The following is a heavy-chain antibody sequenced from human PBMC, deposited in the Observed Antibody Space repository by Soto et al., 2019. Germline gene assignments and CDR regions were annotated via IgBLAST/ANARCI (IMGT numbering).Heavy chain of an antibody. J-gene: IGHJ3*02. CDR1: GGSISSSSYY. CDR3: AXHVKESSGRDADAAFDI. D-gene: IGHD6-19*01. CDR2: IYYSGST. V-gene: IGHV4-39*01. Sequence: SETLSLTCTVSGGSISSSSYYWGWIRQPPGKGLEWIGSIYYSGSTYYNPSLKSRVTISVDTSKNQFSLKLSSVTAADTAVYYCAXHVKESSGRDADAAFDIWGQGTMVTVSS.